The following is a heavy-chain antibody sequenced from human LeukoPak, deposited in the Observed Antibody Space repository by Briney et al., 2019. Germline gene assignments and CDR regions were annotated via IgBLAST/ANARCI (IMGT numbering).Heavy chain of an antibody. CDR1: GGSISSSSYY. CDR3: ARLTVTTHGIDY. V-gene: IGHV4-39*07. J-gene: IGHJ4*02. Sequence: SETLSLTCTVSGGSISSSSYYWGWIRQPPGKGLEWIGSIYYSGSTYYNPSLKSRVTISVDTSKNQFSLKLSSVTAADTAVYYCARLTVTTHGIDYWGQGILVTVSS. D-gene: IGHD4-17*01. CDR2: IYYSGST.